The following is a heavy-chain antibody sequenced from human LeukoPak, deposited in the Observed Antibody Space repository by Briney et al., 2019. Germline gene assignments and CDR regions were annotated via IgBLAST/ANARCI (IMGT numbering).Heavy chain of an antibody. Sequence: GGSLRLSCAASGFTFSNYWMTWVRQSPGKGLEWVAIIKPDGSDKYHVDSVKGRFTISRDNAKNSLYLQMSSLRAEDTAVYYCARGGHRQKEFWGQGTLVTVSS. D-gene: IGHD1-14*01. CDR3: ARGGHRQKEF. CDR2: IKPDGSDK. J-gene: IGHJ4*02. CDR1: GFTFSNYW. V-gene: IGHV3-7*01.